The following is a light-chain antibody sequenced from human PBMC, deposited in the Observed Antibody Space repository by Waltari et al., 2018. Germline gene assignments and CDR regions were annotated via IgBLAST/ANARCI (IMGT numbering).Light chain of an antibody. CDR3: SSYAGNNNVV. CDR1: SSAVGGHNS. V-gene: IGLV2-8*01. J-gene: IGLJ3*02. Sequence: QSALTQPPSASGSPGQSVAISCTGTSSAVGGHNSVSWYQLHPGKAPKLMISEVTKRPSGVPDRFSGSKSGNTASLTVSGLQAEDEADYYCSSYAGNNNVVFGGGTKLTVL. CDR2: EVT.